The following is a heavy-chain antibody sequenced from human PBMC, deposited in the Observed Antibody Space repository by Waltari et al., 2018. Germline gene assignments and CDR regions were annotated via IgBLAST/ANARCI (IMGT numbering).Heavy chain of an antibody. CDR3: ARDGWEGDSSGYYYAFDY. D-gene: IGHD3-22*01. J-gene: IGHJ4*02. V-gene: IGHV1-69*08. CDR1: GGTFSSYT. CDR2: IIPILGIA. Sequence: QVQLVQSGAEVKKPGSSVKVSCKASGGTFSSYTISWVRPAPGQGLEWMGRIIPILGIANYAQKFQGRVTITADKSTSTAYMELSSLRSEDTAVYYCARDGWEGDSSGYYYAFDYWGQGTLVTVSS.